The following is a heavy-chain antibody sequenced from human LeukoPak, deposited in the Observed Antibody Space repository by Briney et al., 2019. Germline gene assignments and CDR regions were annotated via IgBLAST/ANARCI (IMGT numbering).Heavy chain of an antibody. CDR2: IYYSGST. J-gene: IGHJ4*02. V-gene: IGHV4-59*12. CDR3: ARGDIVVVPAGRKRYYFDY. D-gene: IGHD2-2*01. Sequence: PSETLSLTCTVSGGSINTYYWSWLRQPPGKGLEWIGYIYYSGSTNYNPSLKSRVTISVDTSKNQFSLKLSSVTAADTAVYYCARGDIVVVPAGRKRYYFDYWGQGTLVTVSS. CDR1: GGSINTYY.